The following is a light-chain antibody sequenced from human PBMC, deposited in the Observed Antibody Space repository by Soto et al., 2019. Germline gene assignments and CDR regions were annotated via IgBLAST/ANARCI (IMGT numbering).Light chain of an antibody. CDR3: SSYAGNNNYV. V-gene: IGLV2-8*01. Sequence: LTQPPSASGSLGQSVTISCTGTRSDVGGYNYVSWYQQHPGKAPRFMIYEVSKRPSGVPDRFSASKSGNTASLTVSGLQAEDEAEYYCSSYAGNNNYVFGTGTKATVL. J-gene: IGLJ1*01. CDR2: EVS. CDR1: RSDVGGYNY.